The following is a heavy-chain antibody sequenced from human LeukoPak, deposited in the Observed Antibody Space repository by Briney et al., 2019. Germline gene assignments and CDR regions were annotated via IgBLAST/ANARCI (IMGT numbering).Heavy chain of an antibody. D-gene: IGHD3-22*01. CDR2: ISAYNGNT. J-gene: IGHJ4*02. Sequence: ASVKVSCKASGYTFTSYYMHWVRQAPGQGLEWMGWISAYNGNTNYAQKLQGRVTMTEDTSTDTAYMELSSLRSEDTAVYYCATAKSRSYYDSSGYPTYYFDNWGQGTLVTVSS. CDR1: GYTFTSYY. V-gene: IGHV1-18*04. CDR3: ATAKSRSYYDSSGYPTYYFDN.